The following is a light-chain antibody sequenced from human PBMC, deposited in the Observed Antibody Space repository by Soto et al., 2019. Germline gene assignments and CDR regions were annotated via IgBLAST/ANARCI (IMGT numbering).Light chain of an antibody. CDR2: GAS. Sequence: EIVLTQSPGTLALSPGDRATLSCSASQSVTGSYLAWYQHKPGQAPRLLIYGASSRATGIPDRFSGSGSGTDFTLTISRLEPEDFAVYYCQQYGTSPRSFGQGTKVEIK. J-gene: IGKJ1*01. V-gene: IGKV3-20*01. CDR1: QSVTGSY. CDR3: QQYGTSPRS.